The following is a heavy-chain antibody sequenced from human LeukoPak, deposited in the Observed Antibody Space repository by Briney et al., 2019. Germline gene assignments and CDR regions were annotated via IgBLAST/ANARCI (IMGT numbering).Heavy chain of an antibody. Sequence: SQTLSLTCAVSGGSISSGGYSWSWIRQPPGKGLEWIGYIYQSGSTYYNPSLKSRVTISVDRSKNQFSLKLSSVTAADTAVYYCARGVQLWANWYFDLWGRGTLVTVSS. V-gene: IGHV4-30-2*01. D-gene: IGHD5-18*01. CDR1: GGSISSGGYS. CDR2: IYQSGST. CDR3: ARGVQLWANWYFDL. J-gene: IGHJ2*01.